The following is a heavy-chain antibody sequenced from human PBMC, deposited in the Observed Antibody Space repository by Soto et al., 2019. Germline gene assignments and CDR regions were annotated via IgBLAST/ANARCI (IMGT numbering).Heavy chain of an antibody. CDR1: GYTFTNYD. D-gene: IGHD3-16*01. V-gene: IGHV1-18*04. J-gene: IGHJ2*01. Sequence: QVRLVQSEGEVKKPGASVKVSCRASGYTFTNYDISWVRQVPGQGLEWMGWISTERDLTKYAQKFQGRVTMTTDTLRDTDYMELKGLRFDDAAAVYCARDPTVNRASVYVYRWGRGTLLNVSS. CDR2: ISTERDLT. CDR3: ARDPTVNRASVYVYR.